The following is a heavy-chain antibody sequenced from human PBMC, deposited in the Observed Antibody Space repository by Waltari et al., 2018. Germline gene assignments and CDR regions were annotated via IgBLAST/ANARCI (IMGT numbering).Heavy chain of an antibody. D-gene: IGHD4-17*01. J-gene: IGHJ4*02. CDR2: IYYSGST. Sequence: QVQLQESGPGLVKPSETLSLTCTVSGGSISSPYWSWIRQPPGKGLEWIGYIYYSGSTNYNPSLKSRVTISVDTSKNQFSLKLSSVTAADTAVYYCARCPYGDYVLDYWGQGTLVTVSS. CDR3: ARCPYGDYVLDY. V-gene: IGHV4-59*11. CDR1: GGSISSPY.